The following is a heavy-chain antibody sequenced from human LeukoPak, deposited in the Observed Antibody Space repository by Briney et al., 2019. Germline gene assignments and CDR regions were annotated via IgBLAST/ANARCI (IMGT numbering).Heavy chain of an antibody. J-gene: IGHJ3*02. V-gene: IGHV4-34*01. CDR2: INHSGST. CDR3: ARANGDYTLDAFDI. Sequence: SETLSLTCAVYGGSFSGYYWRWIRQPPGKGLEWIGEINHSGSTNYNPSLKSRVTISVDTSKNQFSLKLSSVTAADTAVYYCARANGDYTLDAFDIWGQGTMVTVSS. D-gene: IGHD4-17*01. CDR1: GGSFSGYY.